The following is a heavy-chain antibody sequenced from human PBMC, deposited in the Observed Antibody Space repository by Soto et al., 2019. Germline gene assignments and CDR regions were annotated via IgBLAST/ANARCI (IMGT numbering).Heavy chain of an antibody. CDR2: ISGSGGST. CDR3: ATIGGLPLHGYFQH. CDR1: GFTFSSYA. V-gene: IGHV3-23*01. J-gene: IGHJ1*01. Sequence: PGGSLRLSCAASGFTFSSYAMSWVRQAPGKGLEWVSAISGSGGSTYYADSVKGRFTISRDNSKNTLYLQMNSLRAEDTAVYYCATIGGLPLHGYFQHWGQGTLVTVSS. D-gene: IGHD3-10*01.